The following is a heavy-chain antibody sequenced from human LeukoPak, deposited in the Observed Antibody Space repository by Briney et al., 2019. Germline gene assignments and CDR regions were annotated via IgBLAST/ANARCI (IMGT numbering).Heavy chain of an antibody. CDR2: IYYSGST. V-gene: IGHV4-59*01. J-gene: IGHJ4*02. CDR3: ARARAGYSYVPLDYYFDY. Sequence: SETLSLTCTVSGGSISPYYWSWIRQPPGKGLEWIGYIYYSGSTNYNPSLKNRVSMSVDTSKNQFSLKLNSVTAADTAVYYCARARAGYSYVPLDYYFDYWGQGTLVTVSS. D-gene: IGHD5-18*01. CDR1: GGSISPYY.